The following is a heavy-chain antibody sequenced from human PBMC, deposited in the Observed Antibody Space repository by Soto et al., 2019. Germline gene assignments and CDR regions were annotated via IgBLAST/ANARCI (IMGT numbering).Heavy chain of an antibody. V-gene: IGHV4-31*03. CDR3: ARETTIFGVALQTGFEP. J-gene: IGHJ5*02. Sequence: PSETLSLTCTVSGGSITSGGYYWNWIRQHPGKGLEWIGYIFYTGTTRYNSALQSRVSISVDSTKNHFSLKLTSVTAADKAVYYCARETTIFGVALQTGFEPWGPGTLVTSPQ. CDR2: IFYTGTT. D-gene: IGHD3-3*01. CDR1: GGSITSGGYY.